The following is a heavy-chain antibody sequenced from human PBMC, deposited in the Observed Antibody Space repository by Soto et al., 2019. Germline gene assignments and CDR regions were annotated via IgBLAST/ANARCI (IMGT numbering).Heavy chain of an antibody. D-gene: IGHD3-3*01. CDR2: IWYDGGNK. J-gene: IGHJ6*02. Sequence: PGGSLRLSCAASGFTFSSYGMHWVRQAPGKGLEWVAVIWYDGGNKYYADSVKGRFTISRDNSKNTLYLQMNSLRAEDTAVYYCAKDRPSGYYDFWSGYYSYGMDVWGQGTTVTVSS. V-gene: IGHV3-30*02. CDR1: GFTFSSYG. CDR3: AKDRPSGYYDFWSGYYSYGMDV.